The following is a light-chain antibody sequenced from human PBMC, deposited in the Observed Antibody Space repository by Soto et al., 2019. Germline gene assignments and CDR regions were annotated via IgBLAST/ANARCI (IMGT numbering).Light chain of an antibody. V-gene: IGLV3-21*04. Sequence: SSELTQPPSVSVAPGKTARITCGGNNIGSKSVHWYQQKPGQAPVLVIYYDSDRPSGIPERFSGSNSGNTATLTISRVEAGDEADYYCQVWDSSSDHHVVFGGVTKLTVL. CDR2: YDS. J-gene: IGLJ2*01. CDR1: NIGSKS. CDR3: QVWDSSSDHHVV.